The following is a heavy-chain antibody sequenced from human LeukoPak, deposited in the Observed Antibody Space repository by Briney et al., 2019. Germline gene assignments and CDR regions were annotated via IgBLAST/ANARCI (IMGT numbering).Heavy chain of an antibody. CDR1: GFTFDDYG. Sequence: GGSLRLSCAASGFTFDDYGMSWVRQAPGKGLEWVSGINWNGGSTGYADSVKGRFTISRDNAKNSLYLQMNSLRAEDTALYYCARDLVAVAGTLRFDSWGQGTLVTVSS. CDR3: ARDLVAVAGTLRFDS. CDR2: INWNGGST. D-gene: IGHD6-19*01. V-gene: IGHV3-20*04. J-gene: IGHJ5*01.